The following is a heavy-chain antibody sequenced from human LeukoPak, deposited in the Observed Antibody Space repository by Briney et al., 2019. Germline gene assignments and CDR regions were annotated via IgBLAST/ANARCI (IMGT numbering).Heavy chain of an antibody. D-gene: IGHD3-3*01. Sequence: GGSLRLSFTASGFTFSSYGMHWVGQAPGKGLEWVAFTRYDGSNEYYADSVKGRFTISRDNSKNTLYLQMNSLRGEDTAVYYCARDPESKYDFWSGYSNVFDYWGQGTLVTVSS. V-gene: IGHV3-30*02. CDR2: TRYDGSNE. CDR3: ARDPESKYDFWSGYSNVFDY. CDR1: GFTFSSYG. J-gene: IGHJ4*02.